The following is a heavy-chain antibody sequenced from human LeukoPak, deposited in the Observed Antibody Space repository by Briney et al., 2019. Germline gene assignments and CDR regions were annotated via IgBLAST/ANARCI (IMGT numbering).Heavy chain of an antibody. J-gene: IGHJ4*02. Sequence: GASVKVSCKASGCTFSSYAISWVRQAPGQGLEWMGGIIPIFSTTNYAQKFQGRVTITADESTNTAYMELSSLRSEDTAVYYCAREMLAYCGGDCNYPFGYWGQGTLVTVSS. CDR3: AREMLAYCGGDCNYPFGY. V-gene: IGHV1-69*13. CDR2: IIPIFSTT. CDR1: GCTFSSYA. D-gene: IGHD2-21*02.